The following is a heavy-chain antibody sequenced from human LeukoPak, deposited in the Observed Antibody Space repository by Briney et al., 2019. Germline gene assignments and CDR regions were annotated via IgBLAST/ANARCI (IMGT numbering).Heavy chain of an antibody. CDR2: ISSSSSTI. CDR1: GFTFSSYS. D-gene: IGHD3-3*01. Sequence: GGSLRLSCAASGFTFSSYSMNWVRQAPGKGLEWVSYISSSSSTIYYADPVKGRLTISRDNAKNSLYLQMNSLRAEDTAVYYCARVWGAEYYDFWSGYRSFRWFDPWGQGTLVTVSS. CDR3: ARVWGAEYYDFWSGYRSFRWFDP. V-gene: IGHV3-48*01. J-gene: IGHJ5*02.